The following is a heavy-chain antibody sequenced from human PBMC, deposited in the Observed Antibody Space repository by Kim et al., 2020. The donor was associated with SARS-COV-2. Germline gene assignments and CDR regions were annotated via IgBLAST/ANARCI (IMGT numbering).Heavy chain of an antibody. J-gene: IGHJ3*02. D-gene: IGHD2-15*01. V-gene: IGHV3-53*04. Sequence: GGSLRLSCAASGFTFSSNYMSWVRQAPGKGLEWVSVIYSGGSTYYSDSVESRFTISRHNSKNTLYLQMNSLRAEDTAVYYCASDNCSGGSCPGELNAFDIWGPGTTVTASS. CDR2: IYSGGST. CDR3: ASDNCSGGSCPGELNAFDI. CDR1: GFTFSSNY.